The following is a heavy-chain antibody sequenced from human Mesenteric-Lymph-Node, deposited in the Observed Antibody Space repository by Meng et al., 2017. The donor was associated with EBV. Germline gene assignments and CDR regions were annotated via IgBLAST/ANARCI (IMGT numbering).Heavy chain of an antibody. CDR3: ARSYSNDYYFDY. J-gene: IGHJ4*02. CDR2: IIPIFGTA. D-gene: IGHD4-11*01. V-gene: IGHV1-69*01. Sequence: VQLVHSGAAVKKPWSSVKVSCKASGGTFSSYAISWVRQAPGQGLEWMGGIIPIFGTANYAQKFQGRVTITADESTSTAYMELSSLRSEDTAVYYCARSYSNDYYFDYWGQGTLVTVSS. CDR1: GGTFSSYA.